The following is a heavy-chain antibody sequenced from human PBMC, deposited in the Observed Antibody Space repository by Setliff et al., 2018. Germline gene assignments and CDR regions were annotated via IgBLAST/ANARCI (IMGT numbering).Heavy chain of an antibody. J-gene: IGHJ3*02. V-gene: IGHV5-51*01. CDR2: MFPANSDT. CDR3: ARLRIALWRDDAFDI. D-gene: IGHD6-13*01. Sequence: GESLKISCKGSGFSFTTDWIAWVRQKPGKGLEWVGIMFPANSDTRYSPSFQGQVTISADKSISTAYLQWSSLKASDTAMYYCARLRIALWRDDAFDIWGQGTMVTVSS. CDR1: GFSFTTDW.